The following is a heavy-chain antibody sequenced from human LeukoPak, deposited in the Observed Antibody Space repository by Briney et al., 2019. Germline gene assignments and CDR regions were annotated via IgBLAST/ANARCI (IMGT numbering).Heavy chain of an antibody. CDR3: TTIWFGELSPDYYYYYGMDV. CDR1: GFTFSNAW. CDR2: IKSKTDGGTT. Sequence: PGGSLRLSCAASGFTFSNAWMSWVRQAPGKGLEWVGRIKSKTDGGTTDYAAPVKGRFTISRDDSKNTLYLQMNSLKTEDTAVYYCTTIWFGELSPDYYYYYGMDVWGQGTTVTVSS. V-gene: IGHV3-15*01. J-gene: IGHJ6*02. D-gene: IGHD3-10*01.